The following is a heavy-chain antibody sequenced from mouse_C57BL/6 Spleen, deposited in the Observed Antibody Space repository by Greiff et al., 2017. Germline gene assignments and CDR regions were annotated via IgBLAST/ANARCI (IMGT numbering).Heavy chain of an antibody. V-gene: IGHV14-4*01. J-gene: IGHJ2*01. CDR3: TYYGSNHYFDY. Sequence: EVQLVESGAELVRPGASVKLSCTASGFNIKDYYMHWVKQRPEQGLEWIGWIDPENGDTEYASKFQGKATISADTSSNTAYLQLSSLTSEDTAVYYCTYYGSNHYFDYWGQGTTLTVSS. CDR1: GFNIKDYY. D-gene: IGHD1-1*01. CDR2: IDPENGDT.